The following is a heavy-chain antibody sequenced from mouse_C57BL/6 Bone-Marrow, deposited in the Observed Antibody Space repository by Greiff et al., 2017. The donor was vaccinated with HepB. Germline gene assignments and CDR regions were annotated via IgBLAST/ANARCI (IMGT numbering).Heavy chain of an antibody. Sequence: VQLQQPGAELVMPGASVKLSCKASGYTFTSYWMHWVKQRPGQGLEWIGEIDPSDSYTNYNQKFKGKSTLTVDKSSSTAYMQLSSLTSEDSAVYYCARSLYYYGSSHWYFDVWGTGTTVTVSS. CDR1: GYTFTSYW. D-gene: IGHD1-1*01. CDR2: IDPSDSYT. J-gene: IGHJ1*03. V-gene: IGHV1-69*01. CDR3: ARSLYYYGSSHWYFDV.